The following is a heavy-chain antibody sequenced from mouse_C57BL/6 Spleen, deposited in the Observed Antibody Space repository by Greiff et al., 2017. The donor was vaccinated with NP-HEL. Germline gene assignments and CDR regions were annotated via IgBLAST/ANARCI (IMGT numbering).Heavy chain of an antibody. CDR1: GFTFTDYY. Sequence: EVQGVESGGGLVQPGGSLSLSCAASGFTFTDYYMSWVRQPPGKALEWLGFIRHKAHGYTTEYSASVNGRFTIFRDNAQSILYLQMKALRAEDSATYYCAIYYYESYDAMDYWGQGTSVTDSS. J-gene: IGHJ4*01. D-gene: IGHD2-4*01. V-gene: IGHV7-3*01. CDR2: IRHKAHGYTT. CDR3: AIYYYESYDAMDY.